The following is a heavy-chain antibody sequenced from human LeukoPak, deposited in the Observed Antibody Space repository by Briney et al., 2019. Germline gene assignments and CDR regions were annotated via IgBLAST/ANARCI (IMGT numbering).Heavy chain of an antibody. J-gene: IGHJ4*02. CDR2: ISSSGSTI. CDR3: ARGSVAATFDY. V-gene: IGHV3-48*03. CDR1: GFTFSSYE. D-gene: IGHD2-15*01. Sequence: PGGSLRLSCAASGFTFSSYEMNWVRQAPGEGLEWVSYISSSGSTIYYADSVKGRFTISRDNAKNSLYLQMNSLRAEDTAVYYCARGSVAATFDYWGQGTLVTVSS.